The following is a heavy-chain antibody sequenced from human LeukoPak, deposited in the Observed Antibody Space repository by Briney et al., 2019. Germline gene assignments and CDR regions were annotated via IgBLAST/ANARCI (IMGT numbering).Heavy chain of an antibody. CDR1: GGSFSGYY. V-gene: IGHV4-34*01. Sequence: SETLSLTCAVYGGSFSGYYWSWIRQPPGKGLEWIGEINHSGSTNYNPSLKSRVTISVDTSKNQFSLKLSSVTAADTAVYYCARRGKAFYYDSSGYYQNWGFDYWGQGTLVTVSS. CDR3: ARRGKAFYYDSSGYYQNWGFDY. D-gene: IGHD3-22*01. J-gene: IGHJ4*02. CDR2: INHSGST.